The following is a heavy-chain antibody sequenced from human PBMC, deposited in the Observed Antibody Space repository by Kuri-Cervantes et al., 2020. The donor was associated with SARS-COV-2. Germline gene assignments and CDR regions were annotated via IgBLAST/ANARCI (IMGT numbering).Heavy chain of an antibody. Sequence: KVSCKGSGYSFTKFWIGWVRQMPGRGLEWMGIIDPRDSDTKYSPSFEGQVTLSVDKSTNTAYLQWSFLKPSDSAIYYCARLEVLVTALPFDSWGQGTLVTVSS. CDR1: GYSFTKFW. J-gene: IGHJ4*02. CDR3: ARLEVLVTALPFDS. V-gene: IGHV5-51*01. D-gene: IGHD2-21*02. CDR2: IDPRDSDT.